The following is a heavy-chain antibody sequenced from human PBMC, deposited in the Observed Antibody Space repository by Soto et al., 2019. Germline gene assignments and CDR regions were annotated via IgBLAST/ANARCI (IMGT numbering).Heavy chain of an antibody. CDR1: GFSLSTRGGG. V-gene: IGHV2-5*01. CDR2: IYWNDDK. D-gene: IGHD3-16*02. CDR3: AHRSDYDYVWGSYRFDY. Sequence: SGPTLVNPTQNLTLTCTFSGFSLSTRGGGVGWIRQPPGKALEWLALIYWNDDKRYSPSLKSRLTITKDTSKNQVVLTITNIDPVDTATYYCAHRSDYDYVWGSYRFDYWGQGTLVTVSS. J-gene: IGHJ4*02.